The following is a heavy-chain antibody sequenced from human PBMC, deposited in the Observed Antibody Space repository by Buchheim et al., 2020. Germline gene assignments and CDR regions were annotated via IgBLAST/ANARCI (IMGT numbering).Heavy chain of an antibody. D-gene: IGHD3-10*01. J-gene: IGHJ6*02. Sequence: QVQLQQWGAGLLKPSETLSLTCAVYGGSFSGYYWSWIRQPPGKGLEWIGEINHSGSTNYNPSLKSRVTIPVDTSKNPFSLKLSSVTAADTAVYYCARERYYYGSGSYYPYYYYGMDVWGQGTT. CDR3: ARERYYYGSGSYYPYYYYGMDV. CDR1: GGSFSGYY. CDR2: INHSGST. V-gene: IGHV4-34*01.